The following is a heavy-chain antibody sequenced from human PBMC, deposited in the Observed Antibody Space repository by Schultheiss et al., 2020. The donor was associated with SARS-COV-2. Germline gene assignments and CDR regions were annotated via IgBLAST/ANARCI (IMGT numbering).Heavy chain of an antibody. CDR1: GGSISSGGYS. Sequence: SETLSLTCAVSGGSISSGGYSWSWIRQPPGKGLEWIGYIYYSGSTNYNPSLKSRVTISVDTSKNQFSLKLSSVTAADTAVYYCARDYGANQIPFDSYASHAFDIWGQGTMVTVSS. J-gene: IGHJ3*02. CDR2: IYYSGST. CDR3: ARDYGANQIPFDSYASHAFDI. D-gene: IGHD3-16*01. V-gene: IGHV4-61*08.